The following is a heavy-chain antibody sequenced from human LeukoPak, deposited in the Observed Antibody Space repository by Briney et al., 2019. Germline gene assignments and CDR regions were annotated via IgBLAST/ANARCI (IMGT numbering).Heavy chain of an antibody. CDR3: VLGAYDFWSANTGVAFDI. CDR1: GGSISSSSYY. J-gene: IGHJ3*02. Sequence: SETLSLTCTVSGGSISSSSYYWGWIRQPPGKGLEWIGSIYYSGSTYYNPSLKSRVTISVDTSKNQFSLKLSSVTAAGTAVYYCVLGAYDFWSANTGVAFDIWGQGTMVTVSS. D-gene: IGHD3-3*01. V-gene: IGHV4-39*01. CDR2: IYYSGST.